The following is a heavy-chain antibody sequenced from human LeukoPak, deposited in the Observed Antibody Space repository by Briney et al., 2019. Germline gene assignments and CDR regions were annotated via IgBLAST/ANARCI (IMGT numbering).Heavy chain of an antibody. D-gene: IGHD2-2*01. CDR3: AREDCSTTRCYASYY. V-gene: IGHV1-69*04. CDR2: TIPILGSA. CDR1: GGTFSSYA. Sequence: ASVKVSCKASGGTFSSYAISWVRQAPGQGLEWMGRTIPILGSANYAQKFQGRVTITADKSTSTAYMELSSLRSEDTAVYYCAREDCSTTRCYASYYWGQGTLVTVSS. J-gene: IGHJ4*02.